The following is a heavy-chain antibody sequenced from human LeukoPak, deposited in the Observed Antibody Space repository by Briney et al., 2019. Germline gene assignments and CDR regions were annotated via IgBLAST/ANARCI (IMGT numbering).Heavy chain of an antibody. CDR1: GFTFSSFA. CDR3: ARVGYYDSSGYDFDY. Sequence: PGGSLRLSCAASGFTFSSFAMSWVRQAPGKGLEWVSGISGSGGSGSTYYADSVKGRFTISRDNAKNTLYLQMNSLRAEDTAVYYCARVGYYDSSGYDFDYWGQGTLVTVSS. CDR2: ISGSGGSGST. D-gene: IGHD3-22*01. J-gene: IGHJ4*02. V-gene: IGHV3-23*01.